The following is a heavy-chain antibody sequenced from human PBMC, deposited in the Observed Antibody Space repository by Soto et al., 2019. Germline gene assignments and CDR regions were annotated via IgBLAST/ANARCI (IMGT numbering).Heavy chain of an antibody. Sequence: GGSLRLSCAVSGFTFGSTSMIWVRQAPGKGLEWISYISKSSSTRYYADSVKGRFTISRDNAKNELYLQMNSLRDEDTAVYYCARQPRPATGNSYYSGLDVWGLGTTVTVSS. CDR3: ARQPRPATGNSYYSGLDV. V-gene: IGHV3-48*02. D-gene: IGHD6-13*01. CDR1: GFTFGSTS. CDR2: ISKSSSTR. J-gene: IGHJ6*02.